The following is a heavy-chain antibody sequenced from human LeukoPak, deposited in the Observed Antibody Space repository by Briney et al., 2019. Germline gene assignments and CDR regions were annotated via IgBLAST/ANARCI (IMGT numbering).Heavy chain of an antibody. CDR1: GFTFSAYT. V-gene: IGHV3-21*06. D-gene: IGHD3-10*01. Sequence: PGGSLRLSCAASGFTFSAYTLNWVRQAPGKGLEWVSSIKRSDNYIYNADSVAGRFSGSTDDAQNSIYLQMNSLRVEDTAIYYCARSRGMSMNDKNLLYWGQGSLVTVSS. CDR3: ARSRGMSMNDKNLLY. J-gene: IGHJ4*02. CDR2: IKRSDNYI.